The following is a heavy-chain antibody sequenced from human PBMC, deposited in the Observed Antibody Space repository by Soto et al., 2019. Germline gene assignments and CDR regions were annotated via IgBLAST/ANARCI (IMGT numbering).Heavy chain of an antibody. CDR3: ATATGHRGPYDY. CDR1: AFTFRNYG. J-gene: IGHJ4*02. Sequence: EVQLLESGGGLVQPGGSRRLSCAASAFTFRNYGMNWVRKAPGKGLEWVSASSGSGDNTYYADSVKGRFTISRDKYKNILYLQMNSLRAEDTAVYYCATATGHRGPYDYWGQGTLVTVSS. V-gene: IGHV3-23*01. CDR2: SSGSGDNT. D-gene: IGHD5-12*01.